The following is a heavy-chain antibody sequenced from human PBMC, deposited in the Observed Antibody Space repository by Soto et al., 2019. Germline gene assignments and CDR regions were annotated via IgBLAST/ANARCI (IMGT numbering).Heavy chain of an antibody. CDR3: ARDRGGDSVVVLGASRSGMDV. CDR1: GFSFSTYV. V-gene: IGHV3-30-3*01. Sequence: QVQLVESGGGVVQPGRSLRLSCAASGFSFSTYVMHWVRQAPGKGLEWVAVISYDGSNEYYADSVKGRFTISRDNSKNTLYLQMNSLRAEDTAVYSCARDRGGDSVVVLGASRSGMDVWGQGTTVTVSS. J-gene: IGHJ6*02. CDR2: ISYDGSNE. D-gene: IGHD2-15*01.